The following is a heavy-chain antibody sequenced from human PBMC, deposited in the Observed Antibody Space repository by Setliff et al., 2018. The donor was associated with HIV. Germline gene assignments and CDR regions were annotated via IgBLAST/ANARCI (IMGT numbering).Heavy chain of an antibody. CDR2: IYQSGSI. CDR1: GYSINSGFS. CDR3: APRHHKYGFL. J-gene: IGHJ4*02. Sequence: SETLSLTCAASGYSINSGFSRAWIRQPPGQGPQWIGSIYQSGSIYYNQSLQSRVTISLDTSKNQFSLELRSVTAADTALYYCAPRHHKYGFLWGQGTLVTVSS. V-gene: IGHV4-38-2*01. D-gene: IGHD3-10*01.